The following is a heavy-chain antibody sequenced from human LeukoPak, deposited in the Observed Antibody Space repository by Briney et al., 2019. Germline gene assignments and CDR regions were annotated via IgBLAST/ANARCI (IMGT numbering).Heavy chain of an antibody. CDR1: GGFISRNSFY. Sequence: SETLSLTCTVSGGFISRNSFYWSWIRQPPGKGLEWIGEINHSGSTNYNPSLKSRVTISVDTSKNQFSLKLSSVTAADTAVYYCARGTSFSSYYYDSSGYYSTYYFDYWGQGTLVTVSS. CDR3: ARGTSFSSYYYDSSGYYSTYYFDY. CDR2: INHSGST. V-gene: IGHV4-39*07. J-gene: IGHJ4*02. D-gene: IGHD3-22*01.